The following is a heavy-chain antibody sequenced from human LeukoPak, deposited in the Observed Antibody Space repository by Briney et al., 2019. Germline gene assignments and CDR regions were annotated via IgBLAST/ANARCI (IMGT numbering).Heavy chain of an antibody. CDR3: AKAIVVVPAAIFGWGYYFDY. CDR1: GFTFSSYS. CDR2: ISSSGSTI. J-gene: IGHJ4*02. Sequence: GGSLRLSCAASGFTFSSYSMNWVRRAPGKGLEWVSYISSSGSTIYYADSVKGRFTISRDNSKNTLYLQMNSLRAEDTAVYYCAKAIVVVPAAIFGWGYYFDYWGQGTLVTVSS. D-gene: IGHD2-2*02. V-gene: IGHV3-48*01.